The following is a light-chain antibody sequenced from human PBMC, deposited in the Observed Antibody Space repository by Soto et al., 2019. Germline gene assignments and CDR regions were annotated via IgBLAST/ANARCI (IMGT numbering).Light chain of an antibody. CDR3: TSYTSIYTYV. CDR2: DVT. CDR1: SSGVGGYNY. J-gene: IGLJ1*01. Sequence: HSVLTQPASVSASPGQSITISCTGTSSGVGGYNYVAWYQQHPDKAPKLLIYDVTNRPSGVSIRFSGSKSGDTASLTISGLLPEDEADYYCTSYTSIYTYVFGTGTKVTVL. V-gene: IGLV2-14*01.